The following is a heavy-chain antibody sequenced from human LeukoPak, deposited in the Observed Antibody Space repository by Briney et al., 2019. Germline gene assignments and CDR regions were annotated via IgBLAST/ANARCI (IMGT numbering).Heavy chain of an antibody. J-gene: IGHJ4*02. Sequence: PSETLSLTCAVSGGSISSSNWWSWVRQPPGKGLEWIGEIYHSGSTNYNPSLKSRVTISVDTSKNQFSLKLSSVTAADTAVYYCARYLRYCSSTSCYIDYWGQGTLVTVSS. V-gene: IGHV4-4*02. D-gene: IGHD2-2*02. CDR1: GGSISSSNW. CDR2: IYHSGST. CDR3: ARYLRYCSSTSCYIDY.